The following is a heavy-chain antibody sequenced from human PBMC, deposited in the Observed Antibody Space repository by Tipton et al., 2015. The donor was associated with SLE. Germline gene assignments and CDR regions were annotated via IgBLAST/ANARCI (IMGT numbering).Heavy chain of an antibody. CDR1: GDSINSHY. CDR2: IYYSGST. CDR3: ARDEDFSGAFDI. Sequence: TLSLTCTVSGDSINSHYWSWIRQPPGKGLEWIGYIYYSGSTNYNPSLKSRVTISVDTSKNQFPLKLSSVTAADTAVYYCARDEDFSGAFDIWGQGTMVTVSS. J-gene: IGHJ3*02. V-gene: IGHV4-59*11. D-gene: IGHD3-3*01.